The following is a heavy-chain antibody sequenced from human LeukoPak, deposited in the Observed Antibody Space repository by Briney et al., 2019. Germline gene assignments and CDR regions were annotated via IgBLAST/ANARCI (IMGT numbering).Heavy chain of an antibody. Sequence: ASVKVSCKASGYTFTSHYITWVRQAPGQGLEWAGWISAYNGRANYAQKFQGRVTMTIDTSTTTAYMDLRSLTSDDTAMYYCTKGGAMVATVDFWGQGTLVTVSS. CDR2: ISAYNGRA. J-gene: IGHJ4*02. CDR3: TKGGAMVATVDF. CDR1: GYTFTSHY. V-gene: IGHV1-18*01. D-gene: IGHD5-18*01.